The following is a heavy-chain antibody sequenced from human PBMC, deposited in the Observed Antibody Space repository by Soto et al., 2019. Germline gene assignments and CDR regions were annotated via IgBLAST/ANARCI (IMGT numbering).Heavy chain of an antibody. CDR1: GYTFTSYA. CDR2: INPILGKA. D-gene: IGHD3-22*01. J-gene: IGHJ6*02. CDR3: ARADSSGTYYYYGMDV. Sequence: GASVKVSCKASGYTFTSYAMHWVRQAPGQRLEWMGRINPILGKAKYAQKFQGRVTITADKSTSTAYMELSSLRSEDTAVYYCARADSSGTYYYYGMDVWGQGTTVTVSS. V-gene: IGHV1-69*04.